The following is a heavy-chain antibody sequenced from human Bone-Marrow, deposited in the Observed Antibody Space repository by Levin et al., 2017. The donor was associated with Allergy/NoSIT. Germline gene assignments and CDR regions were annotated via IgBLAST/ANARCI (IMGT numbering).Heavy chain of an antibody. J-gene: IGHJ6*03. CDR1: GGSISSYY. CDR2: IYYSGST. CDR3: ARAADTIKYYYYMDV. V-gene: IGHV4-59*01. Sequence: SETLSLTCTVSGGSISSYYWSWIRQPPGKGLEWIGYIYYSGSTNYNPSLKSQVTISVDTSKNQFSLKLSSVTAADTAVYYCARAADTIKYYYYMDVWGKGTTVTVSS. D-gene: IGHD3-9*01.